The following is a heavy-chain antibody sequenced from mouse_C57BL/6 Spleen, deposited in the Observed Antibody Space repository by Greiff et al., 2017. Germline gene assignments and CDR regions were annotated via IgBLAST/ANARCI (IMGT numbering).Heavy chain of an antibody. Sequence: VQLQQPGADLVKPGASLKLSCKASGYTFTSYWMHWVQQTPGRGLEWIGRIDPNGSCTKSNEKVYRKATLTIYKPSCPAYLQLSSLTSEDSAVYSCARSVYDSCGRYFDVWGTGSSGTGSS. CDR3: ARSVYDSCGRYFDV. J-gene: IGHJ1*03. D-gene: IGHD2-4*01. V-gene: IGHV1-72*01. CDR2: IDPNGSCT. CDR1: GYTFTSYW.